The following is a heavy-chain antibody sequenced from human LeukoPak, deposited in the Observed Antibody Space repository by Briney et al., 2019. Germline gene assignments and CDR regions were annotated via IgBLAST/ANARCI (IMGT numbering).Heavy chain of an antibody. V-gene: IGHV4-39*07. D-gene: IGHD3-16*01. CDR3: ARGKYYFDY. Sequence: PSETLSLTCTVSDGSISGSDYYWGWVRQPPGKGLEYIGSIYYSGSTYYNPSLKSRVTISVDTSKNQFSLNLTSVTAADTAVYYCARGKYYFDYWGQGTLVTVSS. CDR2: IYYSGST. CDR1: DGSISGSDYY. J-gene: IGHJ4*02.